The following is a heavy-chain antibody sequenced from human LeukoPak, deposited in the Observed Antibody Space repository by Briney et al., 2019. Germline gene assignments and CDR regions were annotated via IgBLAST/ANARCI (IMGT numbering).Heavy chain of an antibody. D-gene: IGHD6-6*01. J-gene: IGHJ4*02. V-gene: IGHV4-34*01. Sequence: SETLSLTCAVYGGSFSGYYWSWIRQPPGKGLEWIGEINHSGSTNYNPSLKSRVTISVDTSKKQFSLKLSSVTAADTAVYYCARWPPLYTSSPGVDYWGQGTLVTVSS. CDR3: ARWPPLYTSSPGVDY. CDR1: GGSFSGYY. CDR2: INHSGST.